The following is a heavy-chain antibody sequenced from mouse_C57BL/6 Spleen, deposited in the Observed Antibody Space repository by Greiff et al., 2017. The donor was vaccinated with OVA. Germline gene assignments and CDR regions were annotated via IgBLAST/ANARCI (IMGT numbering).Heavy chain of an antibody. J-gene: IGHJ4*01. V-gene: IGHV1-22*01. CDR2: INPNNGGT. CDR1: GYTFTDYN. D-gene: IGHD2-4*01. Sequence: EVQLVESGPELVKPGASVKMSCKASGYTFTDYNMHWVKQSHGKSLEWIGYINPNNGGTSYNQKFKGKATLTVNKSSSTAYMELRSLTSEDSAVYYCARGDYDDYAMDYGGQGTSVTVSS. CDR3: ARGDYDDYAMDY.